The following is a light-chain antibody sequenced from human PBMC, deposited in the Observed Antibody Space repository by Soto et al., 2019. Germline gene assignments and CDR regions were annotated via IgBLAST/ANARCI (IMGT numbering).Light chain of an antibody. CDR3: SSYTTRGTYV. J-gene: IGLJ1*01. Sequence: QSALTQPASVSGSPGQSITISCTGTSSDVGRFNFVSWFQQHPGKAPKLLTYEVTKRPSGVSNRFSGSKSGNTASLTISGLQTEDEADYHCSSYTTRGTYVFGTGTKVTVL. CDR1: SSDVGRFNF. CDR2: EVT. V-gene: IGLV2-14*01.